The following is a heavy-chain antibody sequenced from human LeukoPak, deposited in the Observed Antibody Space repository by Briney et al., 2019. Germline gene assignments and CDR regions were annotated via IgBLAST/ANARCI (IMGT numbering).Heavy chain of an antibody. D-gene: IGHD2-2*01. CDR1: GGTFSSYA. V-gene: IGHV1-69*04. CDR2: IIPILGIA. J-gene: IGHJ6*02. Sequence: SVKVSCKASGGTFSSYAISWVRPAPGQGLEWMGRIIPILGIANYAQKFQGRVTITADKSTSTAYMELSSLRSEDTAVYYCARDAWVVPAAMEAYYYGMDVWGQGTTVTVSS. CDR3: ARDAWVVPAAMEAYYYGMDV.